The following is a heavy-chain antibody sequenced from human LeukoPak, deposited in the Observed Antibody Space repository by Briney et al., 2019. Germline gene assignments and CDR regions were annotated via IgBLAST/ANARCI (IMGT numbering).Heavy chain of an antibody. CDR3: ARDRDSSWYFSRLDY. V-gene: IGHV1-46*01. Sequence: ASAKVSCKASGYTFTSYYMHWVRQAPGQGLEWMGIINPSGGSTSYAQKFQGRVTMTRDTSTSTVYMELSSLRSEDTAVYYCARDRDSSWYFSRLDYWGQGTLVTVSS. CDR1: GYTFTSYY. D-gene: IGHD6-13*01. J-gene: IGHJ4*02. CDR2: INPSGGST.